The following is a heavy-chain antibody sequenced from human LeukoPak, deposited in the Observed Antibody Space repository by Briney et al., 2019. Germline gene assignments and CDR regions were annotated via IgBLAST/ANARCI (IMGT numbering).Heavy chain of an antibody. CDR3: TRQLSWASDTGDS. CDR2: IRYIGTT. V-gene: IGHV4-39*01. D-gene: IGHD6-13*01. J-gene: IGHJ5*01. CDR1: GGSISGSRRD. Sequence: PSETLSLTCNLSGGSISGSRRDWGWVRQPPGGGIEWIGSIRYIGTTYYNPSLQSRLTISVDNSQNQFSLKLKSVTAADTSMYYCTRQLSWASDTGDSWGQGTLVTVSS.